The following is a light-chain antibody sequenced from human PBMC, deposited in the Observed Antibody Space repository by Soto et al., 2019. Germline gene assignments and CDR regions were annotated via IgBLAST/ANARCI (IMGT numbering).Light chain of an antibody. CDR3: QQYNSYPLT. CDR2: DAS. V-gene: IGKV1-5*01. Sequence: DIQMTQSPSTLSASVGGRVTVTCRASQSISSWLAWYQQKPGKAPKLLIYDASSLESGVPSRFSGSGSGTEFTLTISSLQPDDFATYYCQQYNSYPLTFGGGTKVDNK. J-gene: IGKJ4*01. CDR1: QSISSW.